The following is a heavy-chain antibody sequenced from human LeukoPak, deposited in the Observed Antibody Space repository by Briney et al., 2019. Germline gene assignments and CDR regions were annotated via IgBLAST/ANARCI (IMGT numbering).Heavy chain of an antibody. CDR1: GFTFSSYW. V-gene: IGHV3-7*01. J-gene: IGHJ4*02. CDR2: IKQDGSEK. CDR3: AREGRGRIVVVITTSYFDY. Sequence: PGGSLRLSCAASGFTFSSYWMSWVRQAPGKGLEWVANIKQDGSEKYYVDSVKGRFTISRDNAKNSLYLQMNSLRAEDTAVYYCAREGRGRIVVVITTSYFDYWGQGTLVTVSS. D-gene: IGHD3-22*01.